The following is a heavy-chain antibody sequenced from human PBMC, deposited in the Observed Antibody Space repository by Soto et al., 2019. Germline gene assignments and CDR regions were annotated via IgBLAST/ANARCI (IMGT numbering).Heavy chain of an antibody. D-gene: IGHD3-3*01. CDR1: GGSISSYH. CDR3: ARFVSGYNGDYYYYYYMDV. CDR2: IYYSGRT. Sequence: ASETLSLTCTVSGGSISSYHWGWVRQPPGKGLEWIGFIYYSGRTNYNPSLKSRVTISVDTSKNQFSLKLSSVTAADTAVYYCARFVSGYNGDYYYYYYMDVWGKGTTVTVSS. J-gene: IGHJ6*03. V-gene: IGHV4-59*01.